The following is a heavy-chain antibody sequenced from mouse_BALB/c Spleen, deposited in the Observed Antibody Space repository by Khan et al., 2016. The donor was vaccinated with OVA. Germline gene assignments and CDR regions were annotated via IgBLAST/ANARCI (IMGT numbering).Heavy chain of an antibody. Sequence: VQLQQSGPGLVAPSQSLSITCTVSGFSLSRYNIHWVRQPPGKGLEWLGMIWGGGGTDYNSTLKSRLRIRKDNSKSQVPFKMNSLQTDDTAMYYCARAYYRYDGYYAMDYWGQGTSVTVSS. CDR3: ARAYYRYDGYYAMDY. V-gene: IGHV2-6-4*01. CDR1: GFSLSRYN. CDR2: IWGGGGT. D-gene: IGHD2-14*01. J-gene: IGHJ4*01.